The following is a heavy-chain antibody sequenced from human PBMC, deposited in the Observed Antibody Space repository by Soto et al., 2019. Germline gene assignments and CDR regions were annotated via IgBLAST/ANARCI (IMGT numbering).Heavy chain of an antibody. CDR2: ILYDGSNK. J-gene: IGHJ6*02. D-gene: IGHD2-2*01. CDR1: GFTFSNYG. Sequence: LRLSCAASGFTFSNYGMHWVRQAPGKGLEWVALILYDGSNKYYGDSVKGRFTISRDNSKNTLYLQVSSLRAEDTAVYYCAKSRDAYNFYFYYGMDVWGQGTTVTVSS. CDR3: AKSRDAYNFYFYYGMDV. V-gene: IGHV3-30*18.